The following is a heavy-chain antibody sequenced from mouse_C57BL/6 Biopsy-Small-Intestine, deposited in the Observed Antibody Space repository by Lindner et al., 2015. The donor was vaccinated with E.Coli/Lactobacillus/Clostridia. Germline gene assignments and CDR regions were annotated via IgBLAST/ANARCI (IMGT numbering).Heavy chain of an antibody. Sequence: SVKVSCKASGYDFNNYDIIWVRQAPGQGLEWMGWISGYNGNTSYAQNFQGRLTMTTDTSTTTVYMELTSLRSDDTAVYYCATGEPYYGSGSYCFDYWGQGTLLTVSS. CDR1: GYDFNNYD. CDR2: ISGYNGNT. D-gene: IGHD2-3*01. J-gene: IGHJ2*01. CDR3: ATGEPYYGSGSYCFDY. V-gene: IGHV14-1*02.